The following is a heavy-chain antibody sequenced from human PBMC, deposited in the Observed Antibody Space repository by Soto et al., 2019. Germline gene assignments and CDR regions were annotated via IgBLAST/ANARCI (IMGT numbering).Heavy chain of an antibody. CDR3: ARGRNYYGSGSYYNDYYYYMDV. Sequence: QVQLVQSGAEVKKPGASVKVSCKASGYTFTSYDINWVRQATGQGLEWMGWMNPNSGNTGYAQKYQGRVTMTRNTSISRAYMELSSLRSEDTAVYYCARGRNYYGSGSYYNDYYYYMDVWGKGTTVTVSS. CDR1: GYTFTSYD. J-gene: IGHJ6*03. CDR2: MNPNSGNT. D-gene: IGHD3-10*01. V-gene: IGHV1-8*01.